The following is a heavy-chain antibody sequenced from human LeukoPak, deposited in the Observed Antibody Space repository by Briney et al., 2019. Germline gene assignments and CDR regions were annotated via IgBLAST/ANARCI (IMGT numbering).Heavy chain of an antibody. CDR1: GGSISSYY. Sequence: SETLSLTCTVSGGSISSYYWSWIRQPPGKGLEWIGEINHSGSTNYNPSLKSRVTISVDTSKNQFSLKLSSVTAADTAVYYCARGLLPSIAVAGTVFDYWGQGTLATVSS. D-gene: IGHD6-19*01. V-gene: IGHV4-34*01. CDR2: INHSGST. J-gene: IGHJ4*02. CDR3: ARGLLPSIAVAGTVFDY.